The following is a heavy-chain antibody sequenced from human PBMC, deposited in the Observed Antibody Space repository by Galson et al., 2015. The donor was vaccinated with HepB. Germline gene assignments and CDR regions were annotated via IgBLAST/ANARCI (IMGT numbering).Heavy chain of an antibody. CDR3: TTASGGSYYLDAFDI. V-gene: IGHV3-15*01. J-gene: IGHJ3*02. Sequence: SLRLSCAASGFTFSNAWMSWVRQAPGKGLEWVGRIKSKTDGGTTDYAAPVEGRFTISRDDSKNTLYLQTNSLKTEDTAVYYCTTASGGSYYLDAFDIWGQGTMVTVSS. CDR1: GFTFSNAW. D-gene: IGHD1-26*01. CDR2: IKSKTDGGTT.